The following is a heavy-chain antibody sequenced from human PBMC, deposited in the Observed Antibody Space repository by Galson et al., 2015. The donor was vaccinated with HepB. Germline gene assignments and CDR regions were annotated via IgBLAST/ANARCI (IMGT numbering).Heavy chain of an antibody. Sequence: SLRLSCAASGFTFSDFYMSWIRQAPGKELEWVSLISSSGYTIFYADSVKGRFTISRDNAKNSLYLQMNSLRAEDTAVYYCARTYYDFWSGVDAFDIWGQGTVLTVCS. V-gene: IGHV3-11*04. CDR1: GFTFSDFY. J-gene: IGHJ3*02. CDR3: ARTYYDFWSGVDAFDI. D-gene: IGHD3-3*01. CDR2: ISSSGYTI.